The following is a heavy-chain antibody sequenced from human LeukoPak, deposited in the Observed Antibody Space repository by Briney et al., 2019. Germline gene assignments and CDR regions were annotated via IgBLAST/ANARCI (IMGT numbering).Heavy chain of an antibody. CDR2: IYSGGSA. CDR1: GFTVSSNH. V-gene: IGHV3-53*01. D-gene: IGHD6-19*01. J-gene: IGHJ4*02. CDR3: ARVAEAGYFDY. Sequence: GGSLRLSCAASGFTVSSNHMSWVRQAPGKGLEWVSVIYSGGSAYSAGSVKGRFTISKDNSKNTLYLQMNSLRAEDTAVYYCARVAEAGYFDYWGQGTLVTVSS.